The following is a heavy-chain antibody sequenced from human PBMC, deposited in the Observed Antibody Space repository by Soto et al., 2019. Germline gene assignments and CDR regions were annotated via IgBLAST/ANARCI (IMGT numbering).Heavy chain of an antibody. CDR1: GDSISSNSHY. Sequence: PSETLSLTCTVSGDSISSNSHYWGWIRQPPGKGLEWIGYIYYSGSTNYNPSLKSRVTISVDTSKNQFSLKLSSVTAADTAVYYCARGFFGYYYYGMDVWGQGTTVTVSS. V-gene: IGHV4-61*05. D-gene: IGHD3-10*01. CDR3: ARGFFGYYYYGMDV. J-gene: IGHJ6*02. CDR2: IYYSGST.